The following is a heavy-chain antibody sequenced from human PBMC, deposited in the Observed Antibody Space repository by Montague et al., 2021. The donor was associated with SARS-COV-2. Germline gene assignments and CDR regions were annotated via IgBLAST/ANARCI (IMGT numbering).Heavy chain of an antibody. CDR3: ATELPGYYDDSGYYSAFDH. J-gene: IGHJ4*02. V-gene: IGHV3-7*03. D-gene: IGHD3-22*01. CDR1: GFTFSAFW. CDR2: INQDGSQK. Sequence: SLRLSCAASGFTFSAFWMTWVRQAPGKGLEWVANINQDGSQKYYLESVKGRFTISRDNAQNSLHLQMNSLRPEDTAVYYCATELPGYYDDSGYYSAFDHWGQGTLVSVSS.